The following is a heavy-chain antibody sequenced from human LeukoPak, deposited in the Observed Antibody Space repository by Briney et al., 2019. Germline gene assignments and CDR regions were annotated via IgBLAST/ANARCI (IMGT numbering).Heavy chain of an antibody. Sequence: PGGSLRLSCAASGFTFSSYSMNWVRQAPGKGLEWVSYISSSSSTIYYADSVKGRFTISRDNAKNSLYLQMNSLRAEDTAVYYCARDGGMTTVTTGGRDCYYYYGMDVWGQGTTVTVSS. CDR1: GFTFSSYS. D-gene: IGHD4-17*01. CDR2: ISSSSSTI. J-gene: IGHJ6*02. CDR3: ARDGGMTTVTTGGRDCYYYYGMDV. V-gene: IGHV3-48*01.